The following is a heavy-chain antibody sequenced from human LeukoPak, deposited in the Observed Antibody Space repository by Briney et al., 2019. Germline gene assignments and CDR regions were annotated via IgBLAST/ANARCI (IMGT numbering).Heavy chain of an antibody. V-gene: IGHV4-38-2*01. D-gene: IGHD6-13*01. CDR1: GYSISSGYY. CDR2: IYHSGST. CDR3: ARFEQQRTNAFDI. J-gene: IGHJ3*02. Sequence: SETLSLTCAVSGYSISSGYYWGWIRQPPGKGLEWIGSIYHSGSTYYNPSLKSRVTISVDTSKNQFSLKLSSVTAADTAVYYCARFEQQRTNAFDIWGQGTVVTVSS.